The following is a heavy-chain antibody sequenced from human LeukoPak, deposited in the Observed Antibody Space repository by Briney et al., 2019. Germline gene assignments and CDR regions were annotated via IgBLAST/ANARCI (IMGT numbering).Heavy chain of an antibody. V-gene: IGHV3-48*01. CDR2: ISSSSSTI. D-gene: IGHD3-10*01. CDR1: GFTFSSYS. J-gene: IGHJ4*02. Sequence: GGSLRLSCAASGFTFSSYSMNCVRQAPGKGLEWVSHISSSSSTIYYAESVKGRFTISRDNAKNSLYLQMNSLRAEDTAVYYCARAGFTFSDYYGSFFDYWGQGTLVTVSS. CDR3: ARAGFTFSDYYGSFFDY.